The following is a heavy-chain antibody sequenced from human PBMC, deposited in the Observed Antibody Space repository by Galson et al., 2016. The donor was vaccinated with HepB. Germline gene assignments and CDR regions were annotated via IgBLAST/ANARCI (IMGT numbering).Heavy chain of an antibody. Sequence: SLRLSCAASGFTFSGFAMSWVRLAPGMGPEWVSSIGGYGETTYYADSVKGRFTISRDSRNDTVFLQMDNLRAEDTAIYHCTKNPGNYVGWFDPWGQGTLVTVSS. D-gene: IGHD3-16*01. J-gene: IGHJ5*02. V-gene: IGHV3-23*01. CDR2: IGGYGETT. CDR3: TKNPGNYVGWFDP. CDR1: GFTFSGFA.